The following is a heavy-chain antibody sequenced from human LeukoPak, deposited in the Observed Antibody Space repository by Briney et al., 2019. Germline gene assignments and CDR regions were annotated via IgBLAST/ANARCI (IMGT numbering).Heavy chain of an antibody. CDR2: IWYDGSNK. D-gene: IGHD3-22*01. Sequence: LPGGFLRLSCAASGFTFSSYGMHWVRQAPGKGLEWVAVIWYDGSNKYYADSVKGRFTISRDNSKNTLYLQMNSLRAEDTAVHYCARGTRRTMIVVVIQDFDYWGQGTLVTVSS. CDR3: ARGTRRTMIVVVIQDFDY. V-gene: IGHV3-33*01. CDR1: GFTFSSYG. J-gene: IGHJ4*02.